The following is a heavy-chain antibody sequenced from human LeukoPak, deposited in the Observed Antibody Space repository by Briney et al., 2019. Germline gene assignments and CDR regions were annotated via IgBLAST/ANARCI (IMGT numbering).Heavy chain of an antibody. CDR1: GGSISSSSYY. V-gene: IGHV4-39*01. Sequence: SETLSLTCTVSGGSISSSSYYWGWIRQPPGKGLEWIGSIYYSGSTYYNPSLKSRVTISVDTSKNQFSLKLSSVTAADTAVYYCARHVASNYSYYCYYYMDVWGKGTTVTVSS. D-gene: IGHD4-11*01. J-gene: IGHJ6*03. CDR2: IYYSGST. CDR3: ARHVASNYSYYCYYYMDV.